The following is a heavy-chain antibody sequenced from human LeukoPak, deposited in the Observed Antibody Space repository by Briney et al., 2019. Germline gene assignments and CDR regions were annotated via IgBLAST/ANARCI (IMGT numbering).Heavy chain of an antibody. CDR2: ISGSGGST. Sequence: GGSLRLSCAASGFTFSNYAMSWVRQAPGKGLEWVSAISGSGGSTYYADSVKGRFTISRDNSKNTLYLQMNSLRAEDTAVYYCAKGYSSSWSDDAFDTWGQGTMVTVSS. V-gene: IGHV3-23*01. CDR3: AKGYSSSWSDDAFDT. D-gene: IGHD6-13*01. CDR1: GFTFSNYA. J-gene: IGHJ3*02.